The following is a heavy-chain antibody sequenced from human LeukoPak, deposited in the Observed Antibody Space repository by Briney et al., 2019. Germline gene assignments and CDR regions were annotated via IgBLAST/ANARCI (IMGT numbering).Heavy chain of an antibody. D-gene: IGHD6-13*01. V-gene: IGHV4-4*02. CDR3: ATPFYSSSWYFQH. J-gene: IGHJ1*01. Sequence: SETLSLTCAVSGGSISSSNWWSWVRQPPGKGLEWIGEIYHSGSTNYNPSLKSRVTISVDKSKNQFSLKLSSVTAADTAVYYCATPFYSSSWYFQHWGQGTLVTVSS. CDR1: GGSISSSNW. CDR2: IYHSGST.